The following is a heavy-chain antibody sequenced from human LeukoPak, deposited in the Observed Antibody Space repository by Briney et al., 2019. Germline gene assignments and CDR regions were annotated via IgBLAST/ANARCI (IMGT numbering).Heavy chain of an antibody. V-gene: IGHV4-39*01. D-gene: IGHD3-10*01. CDR2: IYYSGST. J-gene: IGHJ4*02. Sequence: SETLSLTCTVSGGSISSYYWGWIRQPPGKGLEWIGSIYYSGSTYYNPSLKSRVTISVDTSKNQFSLKLSSVTAADTAVYYCARMRSRSLGGYWGQGTLVTVSS. CDR3: ARMRSRSLGGY. CDR1: GGSISSYY.